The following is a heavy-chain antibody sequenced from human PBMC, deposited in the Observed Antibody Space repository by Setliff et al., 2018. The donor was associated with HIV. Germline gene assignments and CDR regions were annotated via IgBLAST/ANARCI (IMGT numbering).Heavy chain of an antibody. CDR3: AGFARDPTD. V-gene: IGHV4-59*08. CDR1: GASITSSY. CDR2: IYYSGDS. J-gene: IGHJ4*02. Sequence: PSETLSLTCTVSGASITSSYWTWIRQSPGRGLEYLGYIYYSGDSNYSPSLKSRLSMSLDASTSQFSLRLNSLTAADTAMYYCAGFARDPTDWGRGILVTVSS.